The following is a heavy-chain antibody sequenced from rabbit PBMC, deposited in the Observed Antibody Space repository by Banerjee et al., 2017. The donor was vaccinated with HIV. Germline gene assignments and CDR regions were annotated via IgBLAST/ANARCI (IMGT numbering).Heavy chain of an antibody. CDR3: AKNNAYYYDFKL. J-gene: IGHJ4*01. D-gene: IGHD6-1*01. CDR1: GFSFSSSYW. CDR2: IDTGSSGST. V-gene: IGHV1S45*01. Sequence: QEQLEESGGDLVKPEGSLTLTCTASGFSFSSSYWICWVRQAPGKGLEWIGCIDTGSSGSTYYASWAKGRFTISKTSSTTVTLQMTSLTAADTATYFCAKNNAYYYDFKLWGPGTLVTVS.